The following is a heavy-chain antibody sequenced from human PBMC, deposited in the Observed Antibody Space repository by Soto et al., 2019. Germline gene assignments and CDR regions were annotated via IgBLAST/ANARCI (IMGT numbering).Heavy chain of an antibody. CDR3: ARVRETALVTSWFDP. Sequence: QVQLVQSGAEEKKPGASVKVACKASGYTFTNYVIHWVRQAPGQRLEWMGWINAGNGNTKYSQKFQGRVTITRDTSASTAYMELSSLKSEDTAVYYCARVRETALVTSWFDPWGQGTLVTVSS. CDR2: INAGNGNT. CDR1: GYTFTNYV. J-gene: IGHJ5*02. D-gene: IGHD5-18*01. V-gene: IGHV1-3*05.